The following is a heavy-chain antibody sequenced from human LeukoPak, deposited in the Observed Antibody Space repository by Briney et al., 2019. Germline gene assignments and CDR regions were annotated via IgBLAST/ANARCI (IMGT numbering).Heavy chain of an antibody. V-gene: IGHV3-23*01. D-gene: IGHD4-17*01. CDR3: AKTGSTATTLNWFDP. J-gene: IGHJ5*02. Sequence: GGSLRLSCAASGFTFSSNGMSWVRQAPGKGLEWVSGISVSGGITFYADSVKGRFTISRDNSKNTLYLQMNSLRGEDTAVYYCAKTGSTATTLNWFDPWGQGTLVTVSS. CDR2: ISVSGGIT. CDR1: GFTFSSNG.